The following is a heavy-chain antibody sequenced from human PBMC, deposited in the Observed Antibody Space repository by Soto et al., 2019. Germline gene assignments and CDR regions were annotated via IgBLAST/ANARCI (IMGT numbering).Heavy chain of an antibody. CDR1: GFTVSSNY. CDR2: IYSDGST. Sequence: GGSLRLSCAASGFTVSSNYMSWVRQAPGKGLEWVSVIYSDGSTYYADSVKGRVTMTRDTSTSTVFMELSSLRSADTAVYYCARGGPIAVVTASFDYWGQGTLVTVSS. J-gene: IGHJ4*02. D-gene: IGHD2-21*02. V-gene: IGHV3-53*05. CDR3: ARGGPIAVVTASFDY.